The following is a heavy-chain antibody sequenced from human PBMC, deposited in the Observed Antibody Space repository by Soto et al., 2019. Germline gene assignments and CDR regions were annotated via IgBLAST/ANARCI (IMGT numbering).Heavy chain of an antibody. Sequence: AAAGGTSSDHAGRRIRKPKRKRLAWASAISGSGGSTYYADSVKGRFTISRDNSKNTLYLQMNSLRAEDTAVYYCAKLSAPRNGIAAAGPAYWVQGTLVTVSS. V-gene: IGHV3-23*01. CDR3: AKLSAPRNGIAAAGPAY. CDR2: ISGSGGST. CDR1: GGTSSDHA. J-gene: IGHJ4*02. D-gene: IGHD6-13*01.